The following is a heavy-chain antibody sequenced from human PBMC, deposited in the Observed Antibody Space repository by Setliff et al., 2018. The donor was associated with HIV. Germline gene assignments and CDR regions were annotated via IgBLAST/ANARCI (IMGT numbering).Heavy chain of an antibody. D-gene: IGHD3-22*01. CDR1: GFTFSSYS. Sequence: PGGSLRLSCAASGFTFSSYSMNWVRQAPGKGLEWVSYISSSSNTIYYADSVKGRFTISRDNAKKSLYLQMNSLRAEDTALYFCARDRKAIAYYYDSSGYEYFDYWGQGTSVTVSS. V-gene: IGHV3-48*04. J-gene: IGHJ4*02. CDR3: ARDRKAIAYYYDSSGYEYFDY. CDR2: ISSSSNTI.